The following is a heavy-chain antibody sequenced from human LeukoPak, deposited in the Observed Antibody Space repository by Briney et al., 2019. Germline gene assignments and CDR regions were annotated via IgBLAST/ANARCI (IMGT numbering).Heavy chain of an antibody. CDR3: ARVGYGDYGWFDP. J-gene: IGHJ5*02. Sequence: GASVKVSCKASGYTFTGYYMHWVRQAPGQGLEWMGWINPNSGGTNYAQKFQGRVTLTRDTSISTAYMELNSLRSDDTALYYCARVGYGDYGWFDPWGQGTLVTVSS. D-gene: IGHD4-17*01. CDR2: INPNSGGT. V-gene: IGHV1-2*02. CDR1: GYTFTGYY.